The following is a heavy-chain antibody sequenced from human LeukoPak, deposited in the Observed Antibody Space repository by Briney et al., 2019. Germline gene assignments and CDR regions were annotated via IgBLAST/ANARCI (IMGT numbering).Heavy chain of an antibody. CDR1: RFTFSSYE. Sequence: PGGSLRLSCAASRFTFSSYEMNWVRQAPGKGLEWVSYISSSGSTIYYADSVKGRFTISRDNAKNSLYLQMNSLRAEDTAVYYCARGPEDYGGNSYFDYWGQGTLVTVSS. J-gene: IGHJ4*02. V-gene: IGHV3-48*03. D-gene: IGHD4-23*01. CDR2: ISSSGSTI. CDR3: ARGPEDYGGNSYFDY.